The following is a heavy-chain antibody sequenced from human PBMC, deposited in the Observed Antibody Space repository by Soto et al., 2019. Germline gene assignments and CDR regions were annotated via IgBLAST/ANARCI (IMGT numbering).Heavy chain of an antibody. Sequence: EVQLVESGGGLVQPGGSLRLSCVASGFTFSSYSMNWVRQAPGKGLEWVSYISSSSSTIYYADSVKGRFTISRDNAKNSLYLQMNSLRDEDTAVYYCARDASITIFGVVNYFDYWGQGTLVTVSS. CDR2: ISSSSSTI. J-gene: IGHJ4*02. D-gene: IGHD3-3*01. V-gene: IGHV3-48*02. CDR1: GFTFSSYS. CDR3: ARDASITIFGVVNYFDY.